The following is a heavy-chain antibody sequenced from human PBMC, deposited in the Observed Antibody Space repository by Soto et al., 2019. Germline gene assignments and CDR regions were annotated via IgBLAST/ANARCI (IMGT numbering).Heavy chain of an antibody. CDR2: IYPGDSDT. J-gene: IGHJ6*02. D-gene: IGHD6-6*01. V-gene: IGHV5-51*01. Sequence: GESLKISCKGSGYSFTSYWIGWVRQMPGKGLEWMGIIYPGDSDTRYSPSFQGQVTISADKSISTAYLQWSSLKASDTAMYYCARILEYSSSSGTWIPGGYGIDVWGQGTTVTVYS. CDR1: GYSFTSYW. CDR3: ARILEYSSSSGTWIPGGYGIDV.